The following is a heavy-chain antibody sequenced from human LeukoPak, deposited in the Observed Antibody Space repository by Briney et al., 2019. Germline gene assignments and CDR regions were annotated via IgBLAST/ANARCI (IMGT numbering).Heavy chain of an antibody. V-gene: IGHV3-48*04. Sequence: GGSLRLSCAASGFTFSSYSMNWVRQAPGKGLEWVSYISGSGSMIYYADSVKGRFTISRDNAKNSLYLEMNSLRAEDTAVYYCTRGHLNSWGQGTLVTVSS. CDR3: TRGHLNS. CDR2: ISGSGSMI. CDR1: GFTFSSYS. J-gene: IGHJ4*02.